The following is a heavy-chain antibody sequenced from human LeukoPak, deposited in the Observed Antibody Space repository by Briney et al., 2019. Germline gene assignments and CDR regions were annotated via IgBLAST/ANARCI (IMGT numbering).Heavy chain of an antibody. Sequence: PSETLSLTCTVSGYSISSGYYWGWIRQPPGKGREWIGRFYYSGTAYYNPSLKSRVTISVDSSKNQFSLKLSSVTAADTAVYYCARGDYYGSGSQNWFDPWGQGTLVIVSS. J-gene: IGHJ5*02. CDR2: FYYSGTA. CDR1: GYSISSGYY. CDR3: ARGDYYGSGSQNWFDP. D-gene: IGHD3-10*01. V-gene: IGHV4-38-2*02.